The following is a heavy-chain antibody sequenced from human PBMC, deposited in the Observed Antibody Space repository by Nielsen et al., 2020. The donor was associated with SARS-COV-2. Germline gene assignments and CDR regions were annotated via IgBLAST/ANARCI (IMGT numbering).Heavy chain of an antibody. D-gene: IGHD3-3*01. Sequence: GESLKISCAASGFTFSSYGMHWVRQAPGKGLEWVAVISYDGSNKYYADSVKGRFTISRDNSKNTLYLQMNSLRAEDTAVYYCAKDQDDAYYYYYYVDVWGKGTTVTVSS. CDR3: AKDQDDAYYYYYYVDV. J-gene: IGHJ6*03. V-gene: IGHV3-30*18. CDR1: GFTFSSYG. CDR2: ISYDGSNK.